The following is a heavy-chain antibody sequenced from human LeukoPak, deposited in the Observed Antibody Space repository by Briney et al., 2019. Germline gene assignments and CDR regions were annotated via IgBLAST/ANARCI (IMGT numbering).Heavy chain of an antibody. J-gene: IGHJ4*02. CDR3: AKDLSSGVVH. D-gene: IGHD6-19*01. CDR2: ISGSGGSA. V-gene: IGHV3-23*01. Sequence: GGSLRLSCAASGFTFSSYSMNWVRQAPGKGLEWVSAISGSGGSAYYADSVKGRFTISRDNSKNTLYLQMNSLRAEDTAVYYCAKDLSSGVVHWGQGTLVTVSS. CDR1: GFTFSSYS.